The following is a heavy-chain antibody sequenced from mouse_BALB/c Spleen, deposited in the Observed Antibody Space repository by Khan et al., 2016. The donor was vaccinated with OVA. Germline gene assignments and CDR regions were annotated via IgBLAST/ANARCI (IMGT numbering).Heavy chain of an antibody. Sequence: QVQLQQPGAELVKAGASVKMSCKASGYTFTSYWMHWVKQRLGQGLEWFAETNPTNGRTYYNEKFKSKATLTVDKSSSTAYMLLNGPTFEDSAVYYGARIKKIVATYFDYWGQGTTLTVSS. V-gene: IGHV1S81*02. J-gene: IGHJ2*01. CDR2: TNPTNGRT. D-gene: IGHD1-1*01. CDR3: ARIKKIVATYFDY. CDR1: GYTFTSYW.